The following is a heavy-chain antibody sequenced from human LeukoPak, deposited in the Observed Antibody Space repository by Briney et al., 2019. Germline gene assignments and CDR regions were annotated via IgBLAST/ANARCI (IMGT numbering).Heavy chain of an antibody. V-gene: IGHV3-30*02. CDR1: GFTFDDYG. Sequence: PGGSLRLSCAASGFTFDDYGMSWVRQAPGKGLDWVAFIRYDGSNKYYADSVKGRFTISRDNSKNTLYLQMNSLRAEDTAVYYCAKDLQMATITPFDYWGQGTLVTVSS. D-gene: IGHD5-24*01. CDR2: IRYDGSNK. J-gene: IGHJ4*02. CDR3: AKDLQMATITPFDY.